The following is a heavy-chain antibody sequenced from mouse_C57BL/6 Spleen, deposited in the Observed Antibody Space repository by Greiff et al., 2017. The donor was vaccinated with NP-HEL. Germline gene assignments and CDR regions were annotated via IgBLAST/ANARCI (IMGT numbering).Heavy chain of an antibody. CDR3: ARSLITTVVYWYFDV. V-gene: IGHV1-7*01. Sequence: VHLVESGAELAKPGASVKLSCKASGYTFTSYWMHWVKQRPGQGLEWIGYINPSSGYTKYNQKFKDKATLTADKSSSTAYMQLSSLTYEDSAVYYCARSLITTVVYWYFDVWGTGTTVTVSS. CDR2: INPSSGYT. D-gene: IGHD1-1*01. CDR1: GYTFTSYW. J-gene: IGHJ1*03.